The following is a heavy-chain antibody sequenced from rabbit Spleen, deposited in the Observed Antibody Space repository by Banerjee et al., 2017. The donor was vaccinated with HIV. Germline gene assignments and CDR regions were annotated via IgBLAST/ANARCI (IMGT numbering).Heavy chain of an antibody. CDR2: IEPIFGNT. CDR3: ARDLVGVIGWNFNL. CDR1: GFDFSSYY. J-gene: IGHJ4*01. Sequence: QLKESGGGLVQPGGSLKLSCKASGFDFSSYYMSWVRQAPGKGLEWIGYIEPIFGNTYYANWVNGRFTISSHNAQNTLYLQLSSLTAADTAIYFCARDLVGVIGWNFNLWGPGTLVTVS. D-gene: IGHD1-1*01. V-gene: IGHV1S7*01.